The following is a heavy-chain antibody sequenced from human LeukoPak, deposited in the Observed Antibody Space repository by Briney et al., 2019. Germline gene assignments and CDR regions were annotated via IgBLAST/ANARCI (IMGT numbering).Heavy chain of an antibody. V-gene: IGHV1-2*02. CDR1: GYTFTDYY. J-gene: IGHJ6*03. CDR2: IKPKSGDT. D-gene: IGHD2-2*02. Sequence: ASVKVSCKASGYTFTDYYVHWVRQAPGQGLEGMGWIKPKSGDTDYAQKFQGRVTLTRDTSISTAYMELSSLRSDDTAVYFCAREVIPTYYYMDVWGKGTTVTVSS. CDR3: AREVIPTYYYMDV.